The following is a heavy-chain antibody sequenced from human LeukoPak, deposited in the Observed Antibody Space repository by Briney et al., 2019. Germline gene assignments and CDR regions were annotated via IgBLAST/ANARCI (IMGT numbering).Heavy chain of an antibody. CDR2: INTNTGNP. CDR1: GYTFTSYA. V-gene: IGHV7-4-1*02. D-gene: IGHD3-10*01. CDR3: AREGLLWFGELSPTPGQYDY. Sequence: ASVKVSCKASGYTFTSYAMNWVRQAPGQGLEWMGWINTNTGNPTYAQGFTGRFVFSLDTSVSTAYLQISSLKAEDTAVYYCAREGLLWFGELSPTPGQYDYWGQGTLVTVSS. J-gene: IGHJ4*02.